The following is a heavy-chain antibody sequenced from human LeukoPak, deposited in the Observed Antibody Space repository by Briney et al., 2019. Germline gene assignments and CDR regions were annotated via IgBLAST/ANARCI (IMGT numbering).Heavy chain of an antibody. CDR2: IYHSGST. D-gene: IGHD3-22*01. J-gene: IGHJ4*02. CDR1: GYSISSGYY. Sequence: SETLSLTCAVSGYSISSGYYWGWIRQPPGKGLEWIGSIYHSGSTYYNPSLKSRVTISVDTSKNQFSLKLSSVTAADTAVYYCARGRRGYYDSSGYYFGYWGQGTLVTVSS. CDR3: ARGRRGYYDSSGYYFGY. V-gene: IGHV4-38-2*01.